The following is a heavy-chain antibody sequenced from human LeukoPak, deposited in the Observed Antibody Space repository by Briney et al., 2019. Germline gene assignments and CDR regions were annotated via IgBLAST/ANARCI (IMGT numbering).Heavy chain of an antibody. CDR1: GFTFSSYE. CDR2: ISSSSGNK. V-gene: IGHV3-48*03. J-gene: IGHJ4*02. CDR3: ARESCSSTSCSYCDS. D-gene: IGHD2-2*01. Sequence: GGSLRLSCAASGFTFSSYEMNWVRQAPGKGLEWVSYISSSSGNKYYADSVKGRFTISRDNAKNSLYLQMNSLRAEDTAVYYCARESCSSTSCSYCDSWGQGTLVTVSS.